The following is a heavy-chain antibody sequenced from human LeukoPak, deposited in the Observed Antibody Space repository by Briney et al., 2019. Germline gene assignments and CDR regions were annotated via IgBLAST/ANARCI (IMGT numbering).Heavy chain of an antibody. V-gene: IGHV3-74*01. CDR3: AKIGLAYCGGDCYSDAFDI. CDR1: GFTFSSYW. D-gene: IGHD2-21*02. Sequence: PGGSLRLSCAGSGFTFSSYWMHWVRQAPGKGLVWVSRIKTDGTTTYYADSVKGRFTVSRDNAKNTLYLQMNSLRAEDTAVYYCAKIGLAYCGGDCYSDAFDIWGQGTMVTVSS. J-gene: IGHJ3*02. CDR2: IKTDGTTT.